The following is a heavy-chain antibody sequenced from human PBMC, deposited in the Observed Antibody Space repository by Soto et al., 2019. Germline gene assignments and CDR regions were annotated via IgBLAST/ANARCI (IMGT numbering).Heavy chain of an antibody. CDR2: IKKDETEE. J-gene: IGHJ4*02. Sequence: EVQLVESGGGLVQPGGSLRLSCAASGFTFSNYWMSWVRQAPGKGLEWVANIKKDETEEYYVDSVKGRFTISRDNAKNSLYLQLNSLRAEDTAIYYCSRGGGGGLFDLWGQGTFVTVSS. V-gene: IGHV3-7*01. CDR3: SRGGGGGLFDL. D-gene: IGHD2-21*01. CDR1: GFTFSNYW.